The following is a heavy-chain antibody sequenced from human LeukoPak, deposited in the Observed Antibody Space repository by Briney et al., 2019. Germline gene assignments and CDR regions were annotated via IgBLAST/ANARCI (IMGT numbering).Heavy chain of an antibody. CDR2: IFNGGST. CDR3: ATSIVGFTYDEHFQH. D-gene: IGHD1-26*01. CDR1: GFTFDDYA. J-gene: IGHJ1*01. Sequence: PGGSLRLSCAASGFTFDDYAMHWVRQAPGKGREWVSVIFNGGSTYYADSVKGRFTTSRDMSKNTLYLQMNSLRAEDTAVYYCATSIVGFTYDEHFQHWGQGTLVTVSS. V-gene: IGHV3-23*03.